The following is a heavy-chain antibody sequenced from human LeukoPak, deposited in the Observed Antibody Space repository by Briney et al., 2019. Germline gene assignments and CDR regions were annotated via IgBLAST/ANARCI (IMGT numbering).Heavy chain of an antibody. D-gene: IGHD3-22*01. Sequence: QPGGSLRLSCAASGFTFSTYEMNWVRQAPGKGLEWVSYISSSGSTIYYADSVKGRFTISRDNAKNSLYLQMSSLRAEDTAVYYCARDSGTDYYDTSGYGDYWGQGTLVTVSS. J-gene: IGHJ4*02. CDR3: ARDSGTDYYDTSGYGDY. V-gene: IGHV3-48*03. CDR1: GFTFSTYE. CDR2: ISSSGSTI.